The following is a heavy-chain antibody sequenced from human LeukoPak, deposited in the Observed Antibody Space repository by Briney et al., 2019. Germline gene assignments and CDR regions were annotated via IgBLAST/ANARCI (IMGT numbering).Heavy chain of an antibody. J-gene: IGHJ4*02. CDR2: INPNSGGT. Sequence: ASVKVSCKASGYTFTGYYMHWVRQAPGQGLEWMGWINPNSGGTNYAQKFQGRVTMTRDTSISTAYMELSRLRSDDTAVYYCARDSSSPPRYFDYWGQGTLVTVSS. CDR3: ARDSSSPPRYFDY. V-gene: IGHV1-2*02. CDR1: GYTFTGYY. D-gene: IGHD6-13*01.